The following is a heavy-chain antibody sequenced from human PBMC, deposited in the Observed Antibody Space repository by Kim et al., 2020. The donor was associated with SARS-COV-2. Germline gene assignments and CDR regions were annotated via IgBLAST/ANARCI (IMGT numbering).Heavy chain of an antibody. J-gene: IGHJ3*02. CDR3: AKEAKPFDAFDI. V-gene: IGHV3-33*06. Sequence: YYADSVKGRFTIPRDDSKNTLNLKMNSLGDEDTAVYYCAKEAKPFDAFDIWGQGTMVTVSS.